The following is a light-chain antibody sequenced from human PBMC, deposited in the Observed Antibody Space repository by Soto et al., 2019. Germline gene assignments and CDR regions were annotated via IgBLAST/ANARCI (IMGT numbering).Light chain of an antibody. CDR1: QSVLHSSTNKNR. Sequence: DIVMTQSPDSLGVPLGERATLNCKSSQSVLHSSTNKNRLAWYQQKPGQPPKLLISWASSRESGVPDRFSGSGSGTDFSLTSSSLQAEDVAVYYCQLYYNVPPLFGSGTIVDI. J-gene: IGKJ3*01. CDR3: QLYYNVPPL. V-gene: IGKV4-1*01. CDR2: WAS.